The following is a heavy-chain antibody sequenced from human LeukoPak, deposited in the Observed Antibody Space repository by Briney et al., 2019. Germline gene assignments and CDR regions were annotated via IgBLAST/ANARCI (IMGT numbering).Heavy chain of an antibody. CDR1: GYTFTRYP. D-gene: IGHD1/OR15-1a*01. V-gene: IGHV1-3*01. Sequence: GASVKVSCKASGYTFTRYPMHWVRQVPGQRLEWMGWINVGNGDTKYSQKFQGRITITRDTSADTVYMELSSLRSEDTAVYYCTRPYKEHLAFDHWGQGTLVIVSS. CDR2: INVGNGDT. J-gene: IGHJ4*02. CDR3: TRPYKEHLAFDH.